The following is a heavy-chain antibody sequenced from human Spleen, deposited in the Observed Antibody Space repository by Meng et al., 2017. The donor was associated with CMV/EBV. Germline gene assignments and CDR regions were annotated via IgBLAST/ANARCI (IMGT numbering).Heavy chain of an antibody. CDR1: FSSYA. D-gene: IGHD2-2*01. J-gene: IGHJ6*02. Sequence: FSSYAISWVRQAPGQGLEWMGGIIPILGIANYAQKFQGRVTITADKSTSTAYMELSSLRSEDTAVYYCARVVCSSTSCPYYYYGMDVWGQGTTVTVSS. CDR2: IIPILGIA. CDR3: ARVVCSSTSCPYYYYGMDV. V-gene: IGHV1-69*10.